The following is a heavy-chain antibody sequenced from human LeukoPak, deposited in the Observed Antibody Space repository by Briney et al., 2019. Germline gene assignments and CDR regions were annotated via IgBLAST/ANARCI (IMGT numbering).Heavy chain of an antibody. CDR1: GFILRSHW. V-gene: IGHV3-74*01. D-gene: IGHD1-26*01. CDR2: INPAVGNT. CDR3: ARALDGSRNGLDI. J-gene: IGHJ3*02. Sequence: GGSLRLSCAASGFILRSHWMHWVRQDPGKGLVWVSRINPAVGNTNYADSVKGRFTISSDNAKSTVYLQMNTLRAEDTGIYFCARALDGSRNGLDIWGQGAVVTV.